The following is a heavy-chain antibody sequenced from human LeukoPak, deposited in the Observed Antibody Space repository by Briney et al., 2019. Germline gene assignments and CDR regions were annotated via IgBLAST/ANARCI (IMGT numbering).Heavy chain of an antibody. Sequence: GGSLRLSCAASGLAFCSYAMSWVRQAPGKGLEWVSTISVASNTFYADSVKGRFTISRDNSRNTVYLQMTSLRADDTAVYYCADYGVSGVRNNFYWGQGTLVTVSS. CDR2: ISVASNT. CDR1: GLAFCSYA. CDR3: ADYGVSGVRNNFY. D-gene: IGHD3-3*01. J-gene: IGHJ4*02. V-gene: IGHV3-23*01.